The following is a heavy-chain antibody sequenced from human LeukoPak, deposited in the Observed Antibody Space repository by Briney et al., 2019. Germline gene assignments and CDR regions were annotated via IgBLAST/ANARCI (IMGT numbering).Heavy chain of an antibody. D-gene: IGHD4-17*01. Sequence: GGSLRLSCAPSGFIFSNYAINWVRQAPGKGLEWVSGISSSGGSIYYADSVKGRFTISRDNSKNTLYLQMNSLRAEDTAVYYCAKGYTVTRVTYFDFWGQGTLVTVSS. V-gene: IGHV3-23*01. CDR3: AKGYTVTRVTYFDF. CDR2: ISSSGGSI. CDR1: GFIFSNYA. J-gene: IGHJ4*02.